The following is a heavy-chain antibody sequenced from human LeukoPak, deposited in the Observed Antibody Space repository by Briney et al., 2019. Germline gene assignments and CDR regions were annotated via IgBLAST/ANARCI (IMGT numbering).Heavy chain of an antibody. Sequence: ASVKVSCKVSGYTLTELSMHWVRQAPGKGLEWMGGFDPEDGETIYAQKFQGRVTMTEDTSTDTAYVELSSLRSEDTAVYYCATDIPRPNYYDSSGYYPYYFDYWGQGTLVTVSS. J-gene: IGHJ4*02. V-gene: IGHV1-24*01. CDR3: ATDIPRPNYYDSSGYYPYYFDY. CDR2: FDPEDGET. CDR1: GYTLTELS. D-gene: IGHD3-22*01.